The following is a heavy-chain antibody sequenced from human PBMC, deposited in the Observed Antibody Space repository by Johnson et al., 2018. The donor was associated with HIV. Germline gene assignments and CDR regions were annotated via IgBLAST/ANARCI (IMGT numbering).Heavy chain of an antibody. CDR2: ISWNSGSI. Sequence: VQLVESGGGVVQPGMSLRLSCAASGFTFDDYAMHWVRQAPGKGLEWVSGISWNSGSIGYADSVKGRFTISRDNAKNSLYLQMNSLRAEDTALYYCAKDEGGSYSQDAFDIWGQGTMVTVYS. CDR1: GFTFDDYA. D-gene: IGHD1-26*01. V-gene: IGHV3-9*01. CDR3: AKDEGGSYSQDAFDI. J-gene: IGHJ3*02.